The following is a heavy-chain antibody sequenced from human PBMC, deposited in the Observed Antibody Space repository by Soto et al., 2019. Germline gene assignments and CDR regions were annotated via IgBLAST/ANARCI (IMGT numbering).Heavy chain of an antibody. Sequence: QVQLVQSGTEVKKPGASVKVSCKASGYMFTDYYMHWVRQAPGQGLEWMGWIDPKGGDTKYAQNFQGRVTMTRDTSISTAYMDLSSLISDDTAVYYCAREAPNYDILTGRYYYYYGMDVWGQGTTVTVSS. J-gene: IGHJ6*02. CDR1: GYMFTDYY. CDR2: IDPKGGDT. CDR3: AREAPNYDILTGRYYYYYGMDV. D-gene: IGHD3-9*01. V-gene: IGHV1-2*02.